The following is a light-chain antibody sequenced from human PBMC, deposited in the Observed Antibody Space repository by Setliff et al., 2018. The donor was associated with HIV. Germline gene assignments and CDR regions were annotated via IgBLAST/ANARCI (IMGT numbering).Light chain of an antibody. CDR3: QVWDYSSHQMI. J-gene: IGLJ2*01. Sequence: SYELTQQPSVSVAPGKTASITCGGNNIGSKNVHWYQQKPGQAPVMVVYDDNVRPSGIPERFSGSNSGDTATLTISRVEAGDEADYYCQVWDYSSHQMIFGGGTK. CDR1: NIGSKN. V-gene: IGLV3-21*03. CDR2: DDN.